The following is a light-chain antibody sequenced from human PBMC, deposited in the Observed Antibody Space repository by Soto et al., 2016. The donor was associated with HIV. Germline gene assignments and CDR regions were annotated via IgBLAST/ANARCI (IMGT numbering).Light chain of an antibody. CDR3: QQSYSTPLT. J-gene: IGKJ4*01. V-gene: IGKV1-39*01. Sequence: DFQMTQSPSSLSASVGDRVTITCRAGQSIRNYLNWYQQKPGKAPEVLIYAASNLQSGVPSRFSGSGFGTDFTLTISSLQPEDFATYYCQQSYSTPLTFGGGTKVEIK. CDR2: AAS. CDR1: QSIRNY.